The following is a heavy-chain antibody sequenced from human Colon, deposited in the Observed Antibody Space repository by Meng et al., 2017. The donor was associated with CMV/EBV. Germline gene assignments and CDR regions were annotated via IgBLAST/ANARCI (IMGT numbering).Heavy chain of an antibody. CDR2: ISGSGVTT. CDR3: AKDLKAYAYYYYYGMDV. D-gene: IGHD4-17*01. Sequence: GGSLRLSCAASGFTFSNFAMSWVRQAPGEGLEWLSVISGSGVTTYYAGAVKGRFTISRDNSRNILYLQLTGLRVEDTAVYYCAKDLKAYAYYYYYGMDVWGQGTTVTSP. V-gene: IGHV3-23*01. J-gene: IGHJ6*02. CDR1: GFTFSNFA.